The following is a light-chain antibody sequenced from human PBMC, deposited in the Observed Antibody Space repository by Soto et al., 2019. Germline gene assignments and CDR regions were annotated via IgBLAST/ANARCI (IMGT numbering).Light chain of an antibody. CDR2: GAS. J-gene: IGKJ1*01. CDR1: QSLSRY. V-gene: IGKV3-15*01. CDR3: QQYNNWPRT. Sequence: EIAMTQSPATLSVSPCDRATLSCGASQSLSRYLAWYQQKPGQAPKLLIYGASTRATGIPARFSGSGSGTEFTLTISSLQSEDFAVYYCQQYNNWPRTFGQGTKVDIK.